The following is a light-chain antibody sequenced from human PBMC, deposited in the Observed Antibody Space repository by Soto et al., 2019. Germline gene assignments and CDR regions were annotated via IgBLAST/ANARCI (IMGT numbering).Light chain of an antibody. Sequence: EIVMTQSPATLSVSPGERATLSCRASQSVSSNLAWYQQKPGQAPRLLIYGASTRATGIPARFSGSGSGTEFTPTISSLQSEDFAVYYCQQYNNWPRRTFGQGTKV. CDR3: QQYNNWPRRT. CDR1: QSVSSN. CDR2: GAS. V-gene: IGKV3-15*01. J-gene: IGKJ1*01.